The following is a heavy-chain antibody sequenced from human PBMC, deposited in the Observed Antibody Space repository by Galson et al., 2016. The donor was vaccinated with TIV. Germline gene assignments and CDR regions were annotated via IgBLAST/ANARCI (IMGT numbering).Heavy chain of an antibody. D-gene: IGHD2-21*02. CDR1: GGTFSTYA. J-gene: IGHJ6*02. V-gene: IGHV1-69*13. Sequence: SVKVSCKASGGTFSTYAISWVRQAPGQGLEWMGGIIPIFDTTNYAEKFQGRVTITADEPTSTAYMELSSPRSEDTAIYYCALTYCGGDCYPPGGMDVWGQGTTVTVSS. CDR3: ALTYCGGDCYPPGGMDV. CDR2: IIPIFDTT.